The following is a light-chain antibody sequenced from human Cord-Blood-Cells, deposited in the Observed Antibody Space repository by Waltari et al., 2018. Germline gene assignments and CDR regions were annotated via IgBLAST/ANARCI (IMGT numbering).Light chain of an antibody. V-gene: IGLV1-40*01. CDR1: SSNIGAGYD. CDR3: QSYDSSLSGYV. CDR2: GNS. Sequence: QSVLTQPPSVSGAPGQRVTISCTGSSSNIGAGYDVHWYQQLPGTAPKLLIYGNSNRPSGGPDRCAGSKSGTSASRAITGLQAEDEADYYCQSYDSSLSGYVFGTGTKVTVL. J-gene: IGLJ1*01.